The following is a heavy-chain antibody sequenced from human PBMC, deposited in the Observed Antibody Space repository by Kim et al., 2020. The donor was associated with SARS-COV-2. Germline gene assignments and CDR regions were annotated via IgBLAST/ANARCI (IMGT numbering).Heavy chain of an antibody. Sequence: GVSTYYADSVKGRFTISRDNSKNTLYLQMNSLRAEDTAVYYCAKNWGLDYWGQGTLVTVSS. V-gene: IGHV3-23*01. D-gene: IGHD7-27*01. CDR3: AKNWGLDY. CDR2: GVST. J-gene: IGHJ4*02.